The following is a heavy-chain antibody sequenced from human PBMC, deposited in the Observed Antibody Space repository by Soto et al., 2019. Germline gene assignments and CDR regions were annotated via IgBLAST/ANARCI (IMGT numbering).Heavy chain of an antibody. Sequence: SVKVSCKASGFTFTCSVVQWVRQARGQRLEWIGWIVVGSGNTNYAQKFQERVTITRDMSTSTAYMELSSLRSEDTAVYYCAAFPPMATTSFDYWGQGTLVTVSS. V-gene: IGHV1-58*01. J-gene: IGHJ4*02. CDR2: IVVGSGNT. CDR1: GFTFTCSV. CDR3: AAFPPMATTSFDY. D-gene: IGHD5-12*01.